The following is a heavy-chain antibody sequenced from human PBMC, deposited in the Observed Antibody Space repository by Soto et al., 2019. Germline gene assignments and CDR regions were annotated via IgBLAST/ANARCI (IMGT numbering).Heavy chain of an antibody. CDR1: GASLSDGNYY. CDR3: ARGRFLDF. CDR2: VYYSGST. Sequence: QVQLQESGPGLVKPSQTLSLTCSVSGASLSDGNYYWTWIRQSPARGLEWIGYVYYSGSTYYNPSLQSRVPISADTSNTYYSLKLNSVTVADTAVYLWARGRFLDFWGQGILVTVSS. D-gene: IGHD3-3*01. V-gene: IGHV4-30-4*01. J-gene: IGHJ4*02.